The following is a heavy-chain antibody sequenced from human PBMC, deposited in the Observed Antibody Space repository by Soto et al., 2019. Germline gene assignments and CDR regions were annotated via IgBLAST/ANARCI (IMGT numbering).Heavy chain of an antibody. V-gene: IGHV3-53*01. CDR2: IYSGGST. D-gene: IGHD4-17*01. CDR3: ARALSYGRYYYGMDV. CDR1: VFTVSSNY. J-gene: IGHJ6*02. Sequence: PGGSLRLSCAASVFTVSSNYMSWVRQAPGKGLEWVSVIYSGGSTYYADSVKGRFTISRDNSKNTLYLQMNSLRAEDTAVYYCARALSYGRYYYGMDVWGQGTTVTVSS.